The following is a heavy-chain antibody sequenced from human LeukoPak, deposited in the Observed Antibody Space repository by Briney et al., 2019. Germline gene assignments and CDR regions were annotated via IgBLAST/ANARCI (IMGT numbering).Heavy chain of an antibody. J-gene: IGHJ4*02. Sequence: ASVKVSFKASGGTFSSYAISWVRQAPGQGLEWMGGIIPIFGTANYAQKFQGRVTITTDESTSTAYMELSSLRSEDTAVYYCARLYSSGWYVLDYWGQGTLVTVSS. CDR2: IIPIFGTA. CDR3: ARLYSSGWYVLDY. CDR1: GGTFSSYA. D-gene: IGHD6-19*01. V-gene: IGHV1-69*05.